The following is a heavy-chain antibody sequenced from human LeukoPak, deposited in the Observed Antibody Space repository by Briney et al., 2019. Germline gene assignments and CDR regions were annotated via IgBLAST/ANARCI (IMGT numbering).Heavy chain of an antibody. J-gene: IGHJ5*02. CDR1: GYTFSSGN. CDR3: SRYFGGSLIAVAGNWFDP. D-gene: IGHD6-19*01. V-gene: IGHV3-74*01. CDR2: SNSDGRST. Sequence: GGTLRLSCAASGYTFSSGNMHGGRRAPREGRLGVSRSNSDGRSTSYADSLKGRFTISRDNAKNTLSLQMNSLRAADTAVYYCSRYFGGSLIAVAGNWFDPWGQGTLVTVSS.